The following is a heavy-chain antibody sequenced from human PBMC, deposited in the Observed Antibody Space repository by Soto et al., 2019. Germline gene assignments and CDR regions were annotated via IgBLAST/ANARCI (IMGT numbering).Heavy chain of an antibody. D-gene: IGHD3-22*01. CDR3: ARANPDKTSYYYDSSGYSAAGYFDY. CDR2: INPNSGGT. J-gene: IGHJ4*02. V-gene: IGHV1-2*02. Sequence: VASVKVSCKASGYTFTGYYMHWVRQAPGQGLEWMGWINPNSGGTNYAQKFQGRVTMTRDTSISTAYMELSRLRSDDTAVYYCARANPDKTSYYYDSSGYSAAGYFDYGGQGTLVTAAS. CDR1: GYTFTGYY.